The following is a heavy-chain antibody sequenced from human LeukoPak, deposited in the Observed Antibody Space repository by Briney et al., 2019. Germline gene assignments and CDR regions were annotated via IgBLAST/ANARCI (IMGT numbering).Heavy chain of an antibody. CDR1: GFTFSDYW. V-gene: IGHV3-74*01. CDR3: AKARPPAAFDY. CDR2: IISDGSST. D-gene: IGHD2-2*01. J-gene: IGHJ4*02. Sequence: PGGSLRLSCAASGFTFSDYWMHWVRQTPGEGLVWVSRIISDGSSTSYADSVKGRFTISRDNSKNTLYLQMNSLRAEDTAVYYCAKARPPAAFDYWGQGTLVTVSS.